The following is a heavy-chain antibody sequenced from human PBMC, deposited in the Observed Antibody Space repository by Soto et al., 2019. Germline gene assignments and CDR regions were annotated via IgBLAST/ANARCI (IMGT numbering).Heavy chain of an antibody. D-gene: IGHD2-2*01. CDR2: ISYDGSNK. CDR3: AKSVVGCSSTSCYADYYYYGMDV. Sequence: QVQLVESGGGVVQPGRSLRLSCAASGFTFSSYGMHWVRQAPGKGLEWVAVISYDGSNKYYADSVKGRFTISRDNSKNTLDLQMNSLRAEDTAVYYCAKSVVGCSSTSCYADYYYYGMDVWGQGTTVTVSS. V-gene: IGHV3-30*18. CDR1: GFTFSSYG. J-gene: IGHJ6*02.